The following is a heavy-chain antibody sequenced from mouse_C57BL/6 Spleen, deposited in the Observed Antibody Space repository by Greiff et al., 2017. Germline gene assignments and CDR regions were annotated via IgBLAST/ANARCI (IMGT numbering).Heavy chain of an antibody. J-gene: IGHJ2*01. CDR1: GFSLTSYG. D-gene: IGHD2-4*01. Sequence: VQVVESGPGLVQPSQSLSITCTVSGFSLTSYGVHWVRQSPGKGLEWLGVIWSGGSTDYNAAFISRLSISKDNSKSQVFFKMNSLQADDTAIYYCARKGYDYDDGFDYWGQGTTLTVSS. CDR3: ARKGYDYDDGFDY. V-gene: IGHV2-2*01. CDR2: IWSGGST.